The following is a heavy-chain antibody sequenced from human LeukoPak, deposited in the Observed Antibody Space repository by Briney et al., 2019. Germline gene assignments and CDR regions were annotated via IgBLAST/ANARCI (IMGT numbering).Heavy chain of an antibody. V-gene: IGHV3-21*01. CDR1: GFTFSSYS. D-gene: IGHD6-13*01. J-gene: IGHJ4*02. CDR2: ISSSSSYI. Sequence: GGSLRLSCAASGFTFSSYSMNWVRQAPGKGLEWVSSISSSSSYIYYADSVKGRFTISRDNAKNSLYLPMNSLRAEDTAVYYCARLVAAGPFDYWGQGTLVTVSS. CDR3: ARLVAAGPFDY.